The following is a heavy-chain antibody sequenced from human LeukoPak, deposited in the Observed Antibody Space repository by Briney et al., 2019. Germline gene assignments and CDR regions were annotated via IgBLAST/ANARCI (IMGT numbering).Heavy chain of an antibody. CDR1: VYTFSTHD. Sequence: ASEKVSSTAPVYTFSTHDINWVRHAPRQGLEWRWRRNPENGETQYAHRFHGRVTISTDTSPRTPYTELSSTRSAETAPYYFCRGVRGDFPSSWFNPWGQGTQATVSS. V-gene: IGHV1-8*01. D-gene: IGHD7-27*01. CDR2: RNPENGET. J-gene: IGHJ5*02. CDR3: CRGVRGDFPSSWFNP.